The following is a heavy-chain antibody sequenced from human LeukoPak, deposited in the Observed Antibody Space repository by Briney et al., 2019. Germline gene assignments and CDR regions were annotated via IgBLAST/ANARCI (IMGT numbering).Heavy chain of an antibody. CDR2: INPSGGST. CDR1: GYTFTSYY. J-gene: IGHJ4*02. CDR3: ATRDCSGGSCYSGDFDY. D-gene: IGHD2-15*01. Sequence: ASVKVSCKASGYTFTSYYMHWVRQAPGQGLEWMGIINPSGGSTSYAQKFQGRVTMTRDTSTSTVYMELSSLRSEDTAVYYCATRDCSGGSCYSGDFDYWGQGTLATVSS. V-gene: IGHV1-46*01.